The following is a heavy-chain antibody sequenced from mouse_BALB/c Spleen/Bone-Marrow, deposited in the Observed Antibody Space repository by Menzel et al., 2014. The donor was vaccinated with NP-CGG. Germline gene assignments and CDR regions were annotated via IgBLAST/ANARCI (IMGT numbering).Heavy chain of an antibody. Sequence: ESGGGLVKPGGSLKLSCAASGFTFSSYTMSWVRQTPEKRLEWVATISSGGGNTYYPDSVKGRFTISRDNAKNNLYLQMRRLRAEDTALYYCARYGSGAFAYWGQGTLVTVSA. CDR3: ARYGSGAFAY. CDR1: GFTFSSYT. J-gene: IGHJ3*01. CDR2: ISSGGGNT. D-gene: IGHD3-1*01. V-gene: IGHV5-9*03.